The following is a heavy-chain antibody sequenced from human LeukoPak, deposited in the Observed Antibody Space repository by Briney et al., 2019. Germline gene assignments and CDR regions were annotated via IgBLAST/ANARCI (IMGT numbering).Heavy chain of an antibody. J-gene: IGHJ4*02. CDR3: ARDDGRGLRPFDY. CDR2: ISASGTIT. Sequence: GGSLRLSCAASGFTFSSFEMNWVRQAPGKGLEWISYISASGTITHYADSVEGRFTISRDNAKNSLYLQMNSLRAEDTAVCYCARDDGRGLRPFDYWGQGTLVTVSS. V-gene: IGHV3-48*03. D-gene: IGHD3-22*01. CDR1: GFTFSSFE.